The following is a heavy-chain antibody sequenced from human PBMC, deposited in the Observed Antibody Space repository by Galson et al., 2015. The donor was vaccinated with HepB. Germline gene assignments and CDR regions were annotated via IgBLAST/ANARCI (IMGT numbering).Heavy chain of an antibody. Sequence: SLRLSCAASGFTFSRYWMTWVRQAPGKGLQWVANIKEDGSEKYYVDSVKGRFTISRDNAKNSLYLQMNSLRAEDTAFYYCARLPSWGRDSFDVWGQGTIVAVSS. CDR3: ARLPSWGRDSFDV. V-gene: IGHV3-7*01. CDR2: IKEDGSEK. J-gene: IGHJ3*01. CDR1: GFTFSRYW. D-gene: IGHD3-16*01.